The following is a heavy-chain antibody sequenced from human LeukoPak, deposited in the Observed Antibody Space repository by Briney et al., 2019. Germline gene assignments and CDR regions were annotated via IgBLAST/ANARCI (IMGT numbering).Heavy chain of an antibody. CDR3: AKAAEYSSSSMLRGRGVDYFDY. CDR2: IRYDGSNK. CDR1: GFTFSSYG. V-gene: IGHV3-30*02. D-gene: IGHD6-6*01. Sequence: PGGSLRLSCAASGFTFSSYGMHWVRQAPGKGLEWVAFIRYDGSNKYYADSVKGRFTISRDNSKNTLYLQMNSLRAEDTAVYYCAKAAEYSSSSMLRGRGVDYFDYWGQGTLVTVSS. J-gene: IGHJ4*02.